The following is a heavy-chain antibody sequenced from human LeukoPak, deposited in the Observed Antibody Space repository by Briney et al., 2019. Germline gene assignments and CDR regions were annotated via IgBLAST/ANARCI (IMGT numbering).Heavy chain of an antibody. J-gene: IGHJ4*02. V-gene: IGHV3-33*01. CDR3: TRERKSGIAAFDY. CDR2: IWYDGINK. CDR1: GFIFSSYG. D-gene: IGHD6-13*01. Sequence: GGSLRLSCAASGFIFSSYGMHWVRQAPGKGLEWVAVIWYDGINKFHADSVKGRFTISRDNSKNTVYLQMNSLRAEDTAVYYCTRERKSGIAAFDYWGQGTLVTVSS.